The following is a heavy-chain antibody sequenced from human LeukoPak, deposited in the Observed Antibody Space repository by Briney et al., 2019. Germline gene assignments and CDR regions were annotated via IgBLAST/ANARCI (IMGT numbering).Heavy chain of an antibody. Sequence: GGSLRLSCAASGFTFSSHWMSWVRQAPGKGLERVANIKQDGSEKYYVDSVKGRFTISRDNAKNSLYLQMNSLRAEDTAVCYCARTGYDSSGYLDCWGQGTLVTVSS. CDR1: GFTFSSHW. J-gene: IGHJ4*02. V-gene: IGHV3-7*01. CDR3: ARTGYDSSGYLDC. CDR2: IKQDGSEK. D-gene: IGHD3-22*01.